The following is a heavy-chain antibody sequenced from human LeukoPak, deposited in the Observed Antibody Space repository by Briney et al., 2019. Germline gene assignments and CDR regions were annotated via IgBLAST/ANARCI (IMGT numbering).Heavy chain of an antibody. CDR3: ASRSLTLAAARCFDD. Sequence: SETLSLTCAVHGESFSAYFCSWIRQVPGRGLEWIGEIDRRGISNYNPSLKSRATILVDTSNNRFSLSLASVTAADTATYYCASRSLTLAAARCFDDWGQGTVVTVSS. D-gene: IGHD2-15*01. V-gene: IGHV4-34*01. CDR1: GESFSAYF. J-gene: IGHJ4*03. CDR2: IDRRGIS.